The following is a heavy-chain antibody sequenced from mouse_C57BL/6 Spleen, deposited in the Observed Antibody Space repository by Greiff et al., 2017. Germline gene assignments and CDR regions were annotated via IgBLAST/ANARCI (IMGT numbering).Heavy chain of an antibody. D-gene: IGHD2-5*01. V-gene: IGHV14-4*01. CDR3: TTPIVTPYGGFAY. Sequence: EVQLQQSGAELVRPGASVKLSCTASGFNIKDDYMHWVKQRPEQGLEWIGWIDPENGDTEYASKFQGKATITADTSSNTAYLQLSSLTSEDTAVYYCTTPIVTPYGGFAYWGQGTLVTVSA. CDR1: GFNIKDDY. J-gene: IGHJ3*01. CDR2: IDPENGDT.